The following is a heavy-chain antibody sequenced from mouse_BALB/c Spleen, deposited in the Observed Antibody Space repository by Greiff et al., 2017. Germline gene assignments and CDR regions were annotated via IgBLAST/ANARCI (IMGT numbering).Heavy chain of an antibody. CDR1: GFSLTGYG. CDR3: ARGSYGSRPWFAY. V-gene: IGHV2-6-7*01. Sequence: QVQLKESGPGLVAPSQSLSITCTVSGFSLTGYGVNWVRQPPGKGLEWLGMIWGDGNTDYNSALKSRLSISKDNSKSQVFLKMNSLQTDDTARYYCARGSYGSRPWFAYWGQGTLVTVSA. CDR2: IWGDGNT. D-gene: IGHD1-1*01. J-gene: IGHJ3*01.